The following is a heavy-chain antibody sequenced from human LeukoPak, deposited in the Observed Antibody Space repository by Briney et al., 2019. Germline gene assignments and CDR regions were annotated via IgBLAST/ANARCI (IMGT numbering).Heavy chain of an antibody. J-gene: IGHJ4*02. V-gene: IGHV4-39*07. D-gene: IGHD6-13*01. Sequence: SETLSLTCTVSGGSISSSSYYWGWIRQPPGKGLEWIGSIYYSGSTYYNPSLKSRVTISVDTSKNQFSLKLSSVTAADTAVYYCARATKIRIAAAGTSYYFDYWGQGTLVTVSS. CDR1: GGSISSSSYY. CDR3: ARATKIRIAAAGTSYYFDY. CDR2: IYYSGST.